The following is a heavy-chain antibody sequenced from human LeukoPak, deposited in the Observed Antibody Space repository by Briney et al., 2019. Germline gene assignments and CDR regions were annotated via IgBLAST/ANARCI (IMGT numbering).Heavy chain of an antibody. D-gene: IGHD3-3*01. V-gene: IGHV4-34*01. CDR3: ARGLRGFWSGYYTGGYYFDY. J-gene: IGHJ4*02. Sequence: KTSETLSLTCAVYGGSFSGYYWSWIRQPPGKGLEWIGEINHSGSTNYNPSLKSRVTISVDTSKNQFSLKLSSVTAADTAVYYCARGLRGFWSGYYTGGYYFDYWGQGTLVTVSS. CDR1: GGSFSGYY. CDR2: INHSGST.